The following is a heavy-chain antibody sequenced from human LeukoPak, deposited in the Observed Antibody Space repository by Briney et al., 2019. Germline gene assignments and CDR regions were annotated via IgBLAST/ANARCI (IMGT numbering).Heavy chain of an antibody. CDR2: IIPIFGTA. J-gene: IGHJ3*02. V-gene: IGHV1-69*05. Sequence: GASVKVSCKASGGTFSNFAINWVRQAPGQGLEWMGGIIPIFGTANYAQKFQGRVTITTDESTSTAYMELSSLRSEDTAVYYCAREGREDNPRAFDIWGQGTMVTVSS. CDR3: AREGREDNPRAFDI. D-gene: IGHD1-14*01. CDR1: GGTFSNFA.